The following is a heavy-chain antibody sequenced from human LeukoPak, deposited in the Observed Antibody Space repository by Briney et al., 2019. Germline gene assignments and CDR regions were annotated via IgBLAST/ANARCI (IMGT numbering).Heavy chain of an antibody. Sequence: GGSLRLSCAASGFTFSSYSMNWVRQAPGKGLEWVSSISSSSSYIYYADSVKGRFTTSRDNAKNSLYLQMNSLRAEDTAVYYCASHRLSSYYDSSGYYAGLDYWGQGTLVTVSS. CDR2: ISSSSSYI. CDR3: ASHRLSSYYDSSGYYAGLDY. V-gene: IGHV3-21*01. J-gene: IGHJ4*02. CDR1: GFTFSSYS. D-gene: IGHD3-22*01.